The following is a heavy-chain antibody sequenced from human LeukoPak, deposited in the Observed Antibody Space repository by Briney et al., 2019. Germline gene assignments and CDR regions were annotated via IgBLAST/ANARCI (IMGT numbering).Heavy chain of an antibody. CDR1: GFTFSSYS. V-gene: IGHV3-48*02. D-gene: IGHD6-13*01. Sequence: GGSLRLSCAASGFTFSSYSMNWVRQAPGKGLEWVSHISSSSSTIYYADSVKGRFTISRDNAKNSLYLQMNSLRDEDTAVYYCARTSYSSSWYGYNWFDPWGQGTLVTVSS. J-gene: IGHJ5*02. CDR2: ISSSSSTI. CDR3: ARTSYSSSWYGYNWFDP.